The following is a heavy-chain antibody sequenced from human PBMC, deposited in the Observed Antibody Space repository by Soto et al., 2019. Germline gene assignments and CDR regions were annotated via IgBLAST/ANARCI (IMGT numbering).Heavy chain of an antibody. D-gene: IGHD3-22*01. V-gene: IGHV1-69*12. Sequence: QVQLVQSGAEVKKPGSSVKVSCKASGGTFSSYAISWVRQDPGQGIEWMGEIIPIFGTANYAQKFQGRVTITADESTRTAYMELSSLRSEDTAVYYCARDRGPSSGYYPYWFDPWGQGTLVTVSS. CDR2: IIPIFGTA. CDR1: GGTFSSYA. CDR3: ARDRGPSSGYYPYWFDP. J-gene: IGHJ5*02.